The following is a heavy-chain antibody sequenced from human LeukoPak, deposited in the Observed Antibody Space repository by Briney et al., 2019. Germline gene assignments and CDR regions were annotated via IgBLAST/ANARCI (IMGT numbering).Heavy chain of an antibody. CDR3: ARDGADVLYSSSWDPFDY. J-gene: IGHJ4*02. D-gene: IGHD6-13*01. V-gene: IGHV1-58*02. CDR2: IVVGSGDT. Sequence: GASVKVSCKASGFTFPDSVMQWVRQARGQRPEWIGWIVVGSGDTNYAQRFQERVTITRDMSTSTTYMELSSLRSEDTAVYYCARDGADVLYSSSWDPFDYWGQGTLVTVSS. CDR1: GFTFPDSV.